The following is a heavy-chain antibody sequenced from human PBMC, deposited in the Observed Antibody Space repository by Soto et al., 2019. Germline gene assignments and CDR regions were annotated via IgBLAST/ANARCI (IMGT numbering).Heavy chain of an antibody. Sequence: GGSLRLSCAASGFTFSSYAMSWVRQAPGKGLEWVGRIRSKANSYATAYAASVKGRFTISRDDSKNTAYLQMNSLKTEDMAVYYCTRHKNYDYYYYGMDVWGQGTTVTVSS. CDR3: TRHKNYDYYYYGMDV. V-gene: IGHV3-73*01. CDR2: IRSKANSYAT. D-gene: IGHD1-7*01. CDR1: GFTFSSYA. J-gene: IGHJ6*02.